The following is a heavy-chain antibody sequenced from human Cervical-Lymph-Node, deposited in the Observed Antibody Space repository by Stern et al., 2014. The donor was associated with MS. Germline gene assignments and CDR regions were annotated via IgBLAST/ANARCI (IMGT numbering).Heavy chain of an antibody. D-gene: IGHD3-3*01. Sequence: QLQLQESGPGLVKASETLSLTCSVSGDSISRGGYYWSWIRQHPGKGLGWVGYIYSSGGTYYNPSLKSRVSLSVDTSKNQFSLNLSSVTAADTAVYYCARGGVVDYWSAPFDPWGQGTLVTVSS. J-gene: IGHJ5*02. CDR3: ARGGVVDYWSAPFDP. V-gene: IGHV4-31*03. CDR1: GDSISRGGYY. CDR2: IYSSGGT.